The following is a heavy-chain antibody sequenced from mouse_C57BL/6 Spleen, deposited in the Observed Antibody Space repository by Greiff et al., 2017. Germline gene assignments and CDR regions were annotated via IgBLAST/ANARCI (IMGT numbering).Heavy chain of an antibody. CDR1: GFTFSSYA. D-gene: IGHD2-12*01. CDR3: ARDSKGYYSKGAYAMDY. V-gene: IGHV5-4*01. J-gene: IGHJ4*01. CDR2: ISDGGSYT. Sequence: EVMLVESGGGLVKPGGSLKLSCAASGFTFSSYAMSWVRQTPEKRLEWVATISDGGSYTYYPDNVKGRFTISRDNAKNNLYLQMSHLKSEDTAMYYCARDSKGYYSKGAYAMDYWGQGTSVTVSS.